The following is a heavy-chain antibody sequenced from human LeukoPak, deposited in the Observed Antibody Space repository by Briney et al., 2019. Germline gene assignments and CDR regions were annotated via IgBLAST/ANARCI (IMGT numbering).Heavy chain of an antibody. CDR1: GFTFSSYS. CDR3: ARDDSSGYYYFDN. D-gene: IGHD3-22*01. CDR2: INQDGSEK. J-gene: IGHJ4*02. V-gene: IGHV3-7*01. Sequence: GGSLRLSCAASGFTFSSYSMNWVRQAPGKGLERVANINQDGSEKYSVDSVKGRFTFSRDNAKNSLFLQMNSLRADDTAVYYCARDDSSGYYYFDNWGQGTLVTVSS.